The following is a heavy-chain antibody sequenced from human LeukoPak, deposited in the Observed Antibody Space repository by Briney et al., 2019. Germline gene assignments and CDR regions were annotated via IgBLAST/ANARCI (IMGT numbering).Heavy chain of an antibody. CDR2: NYPGDSDT. D-gene: IGHD1-26*01. J-gene: IGHJ3*02. Sequence: GASLKISCKTSGYSFTTYWIAWVRQMPGKGLEWMGVNYPGDSDTRYGPSFKGQVTISADKSISIAYLQWSSLKASDTAMYYCARLPLYSGTNADPFDIWGRGTMVTVSS. V-gene: IGHV5-51*01. CDR1: GYSFTTYW. CDR3: ARLPLYSGTNADPFDI.